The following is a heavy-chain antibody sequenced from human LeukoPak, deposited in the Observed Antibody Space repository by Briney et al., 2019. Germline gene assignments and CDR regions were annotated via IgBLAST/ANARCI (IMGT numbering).Heavy chain of an antibody. D-gene: IGHD3-22*01. CDR2: ISAYNGNT. V-gene: IGHV1-18*01. CDR3: ARDQDYYDSSGYYSRPFDY. J-gene: IGHJ4*02. CDR1: GYTFTSYG. Sequence: GASVKVSCKASGYTFTSYGISWVRQAPGQGLEWMGWISAYNGNTNYAQKLQGRVTMTTDTSTSTAYMELRSPRSDDTAVYYCARDQDYYDSSGYYSRPFDYWGQGTLVTVSS.